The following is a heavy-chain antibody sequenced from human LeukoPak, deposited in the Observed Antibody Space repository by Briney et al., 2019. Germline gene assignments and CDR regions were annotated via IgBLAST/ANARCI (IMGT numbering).Heavy chain of an antibody. CDR1: GYSFNSYW. CDR3: ARRAYCAGDCPNWFDP. Sequence: GESLKISCKGSGYSFNSYWIGWVRQMPGKGLEWMGTIYPGDSDTRYSPSFQGQVTISADKSITTAYLQWSSLKASDTAMYYCARRAYCAGDCPNWFDPWGQGTLVTVSS. J-gene: IGHJ5*02. CDR2: IYPGDSDT. V-gene: IGHV5-51*01. D-gene: IGHD2-21*02.